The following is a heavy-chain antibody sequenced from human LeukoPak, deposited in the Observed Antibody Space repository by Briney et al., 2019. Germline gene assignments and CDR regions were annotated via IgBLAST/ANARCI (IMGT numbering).Heavy chain of an antibody. CDR1: GGSISSSNW. CDR2: IYHSGST. CDR3: ASSPPIYDFWSGYPKGGPNWFDP. Sequence: SGTLSLTCAVSGGSISSSNWWSWVRQPPGEGLEWIGEIYHSGSTNYNPSLKSRVTISVDTSKNQFSLKLSSVTAADTAVYYCASSPPIYDFWSGYPKGGPNWFDPWGQGTLVTVSS. J-gene: IGHJ5*02. D-gene: IGHD3-3*01. V-gene: IGHV4-4*02.